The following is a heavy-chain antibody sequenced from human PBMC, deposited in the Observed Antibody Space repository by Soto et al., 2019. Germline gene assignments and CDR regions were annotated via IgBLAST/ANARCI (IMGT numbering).Heavy chain of an antibody. J-gene: IGHJ4*02. D-gene: IGHD5-12*01. CDR1: GFTFSNCA. CDR3: AKRFYREEDGYNFFDS. V-gene: IGHV3-23*01. Sequence: VGSLRLSCSASGFTFSNCAMSWVRQAPGKGLEWVSTISGRGGSTYYADSVKGRLTISRDNSKNTSFLQMNSLRAEDTAVYYCAKRFYREEDGYNFFDSWGQGTLVTVSS. CDR2: ISGRGGST.